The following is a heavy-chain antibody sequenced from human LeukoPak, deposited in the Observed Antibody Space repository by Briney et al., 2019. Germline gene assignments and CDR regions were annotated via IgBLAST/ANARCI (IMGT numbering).Heavy chain of an antibody. CDR2: ISGSGCST. J-gene: IGHJ6*02. CDR1: GFTFSSYA. CDR3: AKCPLRDGSSGWYSYYYGMDV. Sequence: PGGSLRLSCAASGFTFSSYAMSWVRQAPGKGLEWVSAISGSGCSTYYADSVKGRFTISRDNSKNTLYLQMNSLRAEDTAVYYCAKCPLRDGSSGWYSYYYGMDVWGQGTTVTVSS. V-gene: IGHV3-23*01. D-gene: IGHD6-19*01.